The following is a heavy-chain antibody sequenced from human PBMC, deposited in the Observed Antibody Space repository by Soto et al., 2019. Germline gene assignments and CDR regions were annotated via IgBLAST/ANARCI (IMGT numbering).Heavy chain of an antibody. Sequence: GESLKISCKGSGYSFTSYWIGWVRQMPGKGLEWMGIIYPGDSDTRYSPSFQGQVTISADKSISTAYLQWSSLKASDTAMYYCARSFCPYGINGGSCYYYYYYMDVWGKGTTVTVSS. D-gene: IGHD2-15*01. J-gene: IGHJ6*03. CDR1: GYSFTSYW. CDR2: IYPGDSDT. V-gene: IGHV5-51*01. CDR3: ARSFCPYGINGGSCYYYYYYMDV.